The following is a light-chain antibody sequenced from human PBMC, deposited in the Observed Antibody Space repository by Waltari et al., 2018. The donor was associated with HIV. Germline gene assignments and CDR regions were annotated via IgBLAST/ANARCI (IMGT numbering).Light chain of an antibody. J-gene: IGLJ3*02. V-gene: IGLV1-47*01. CDR1: SSNIGSTY. CDR3: AAWDDSLGGRGL. CDR2: RNN. Sequence: QSVLTQPPSATGTPGQRVTIPCSGCSSNIGSTYSHWYQQLPGTTHNLPISRNNQRPSGVPDRFSASKSGTSASLAIRGLRSEDEGDYYCAAWDDSLGGRGLFGGGTRLTVL.